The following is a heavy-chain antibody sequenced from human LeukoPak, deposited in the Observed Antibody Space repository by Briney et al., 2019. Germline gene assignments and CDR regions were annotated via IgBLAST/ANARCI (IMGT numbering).Heavy chain of an antibody. J-gene: IGHJ4*02. CDR2: INSGGTT. CDR3: SGSKNYYFDY. CDR1: GFTFSNYD. Sequence: GGSLSLSCATSGFTFSNYDMSWIRQAPGKGLEWVSLINSGGTTYSAASVKGRFTVSRDTSKNTLYLQLESLRAEDTALYYCSGSKNYYFDYWGQGTLVSVSS. D-gene: IGHD1-26*01. V-gene: IGHV3-23*01.